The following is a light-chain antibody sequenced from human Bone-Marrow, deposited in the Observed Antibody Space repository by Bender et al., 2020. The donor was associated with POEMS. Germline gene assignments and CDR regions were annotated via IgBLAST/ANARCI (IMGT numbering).Light chain of an antibody. Sequence: QSALTQPASVSASPGQSITISCTGTSSDIAAYDYVSWYQQHPGKAPKLLIYDVNTRPSGVSSRFSGSKSGNTASLTISGLQAEDEADYYCSSYTSTSSLVVFGGGTKLTVL. CDR2: DVN. V-gene: IGLV2-14*03. CDR3: SSYTSTSSLVV. CDR1: SSDIAAYDY. J-gene: IGLJ2*01.